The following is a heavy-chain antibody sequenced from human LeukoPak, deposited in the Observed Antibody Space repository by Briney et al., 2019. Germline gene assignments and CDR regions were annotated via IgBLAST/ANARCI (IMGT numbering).Heavy chain of an antibody. V-gene: IGHV4-30-2*01. D-gene: IGHD3-10*01. CDR2: IYHSGST. CDR3: ARGGLWGYGSGSYYPLGY. J-gene: IGHJ4*02. Sequence: SETLSLTCAVSGGSISSGGYSWSWTRQPPGKGLEWIGYIYHSGSTYYNPSLKSRVTISVDRSKNQFSLKLSSVTAADTAVYYCARGGLWGYGSGSYYPLGYWGQGTLVTVSS. CDR1: GGSISSGGYS.